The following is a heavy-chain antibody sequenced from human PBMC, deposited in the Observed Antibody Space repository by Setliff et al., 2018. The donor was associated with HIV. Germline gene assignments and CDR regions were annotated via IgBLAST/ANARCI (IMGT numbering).Heavy chain of an antibody. Sequence: ASVKVSCKASGYTFTSCFLHWVRQAPGQGLEWMGWVNTQTGSPTYAQAFTGRFVFSVDTSITTAFLEISNLKAGDTAVYYCARTVYGDYGGDLNWLDPWGQGTLVTVSS. CDR1: GYTFTSCF. J-gene: IGHJ5*02. CDR3: ARTVYGDYGGDLNWLDP. V-gene: IGHV7-4-1*02. CDR2: VNTQTGSP. D-gene: IGHD4-17*01.